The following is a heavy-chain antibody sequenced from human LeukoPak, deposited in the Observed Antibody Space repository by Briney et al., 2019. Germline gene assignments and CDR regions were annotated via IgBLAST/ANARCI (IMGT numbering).Heavy chain of an antibody. CDR1: GFTFSSYS. CDR2: ISSSSSYI. J-gene: IGHJ5*02. Sequence: GSLRLSFAASGFTFSSYSMNWVRQAPGKGLEWVSSISSSSSYIYYADSVKGRFTISRDNAKNSLYLQMNSLRAEDTAVYYCARVRGTVNWFDPWGQGTLVTVSS. D-gene: IGHD4-11*01. V-gene: IGHV3-21*01. CDR3: ARVRGTVNWFDP.